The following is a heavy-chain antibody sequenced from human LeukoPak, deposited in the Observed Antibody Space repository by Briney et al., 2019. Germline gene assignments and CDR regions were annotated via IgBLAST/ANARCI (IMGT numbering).Heavy chain of an antibody. J-gene: IGHJ4*02. Sequence: SQTLSLTCTVSGGSISSGSYYWSWIRQPAGKGLEWIGRIYTSGSTNYNPSLKSRVTISVDTSKNQFSLKLSSVTAADTAVYYCARDMGPGGPPTHWGQGTLVAVSS. D-gene: IGHD1-26*01. CDR2: IYTSGST. V-gene: IGHV4-61*02. CDR3: ARDMGPGGPPTH. CDR1: GGSISSGSYY.